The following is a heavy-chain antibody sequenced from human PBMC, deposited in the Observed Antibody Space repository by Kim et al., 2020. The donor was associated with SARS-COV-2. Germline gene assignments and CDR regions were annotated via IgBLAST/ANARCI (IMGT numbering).Heavy chain of an antibody. CDR3: AKDQFGLSGSYPYY. V-gene: IGHV3-30*18. J-gene: IGHJ4*02. CDR2: ISYDGSNK. D-gene: IGHD1-26*01. Sequence: GGSLRLSGAASGFTFSSYGMHWVRQAPGKGLEWVAVISYDGSNKYYADSVKGRFTISRDNSKNTLYLQMNSLRAEDTAVYYCAKDQFGLSGSYPYYWGQG. CDR1: GFTFSSYG.